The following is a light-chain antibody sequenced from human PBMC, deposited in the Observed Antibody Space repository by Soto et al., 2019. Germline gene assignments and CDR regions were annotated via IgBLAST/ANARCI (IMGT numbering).Light chain of an antibody. CDR3: QHYNSYRTT. CDR1: QSIGSW. Sequence: DIQMTQSPSTLSGSVGDRVTITCRASQSIGSWLALYQQKPQKAPRLLIYKASTLKSGVPSRFSGSGSGTEFTLTISSLRPDDFATYYCQHYNSYRTTFGQGTKVDIK. V-gene: IGKV1-5*03. CDR2: KAS. J-gene: IGKJ2*01.